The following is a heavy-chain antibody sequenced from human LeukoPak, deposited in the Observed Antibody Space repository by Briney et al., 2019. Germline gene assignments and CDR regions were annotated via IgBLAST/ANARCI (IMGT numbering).Heavy chain of an antibody. CDR3: AKAVVVRNRRYYYYYYMDV. J-gene: IGHJ6*03. CDR2: INHSGSS. CDR1: GGSFSVYY. D-gene: IGHD2-15*01. Sequence: SETLSLTCAVYGGSFSVYYWRWIRQPPGKGLEWIGEINHSGSSNYNASHKSRVTISVDTSKNQFSLQLTSVTAADTAAYYCAKAVVVRNRRYYYYYYMDVWGKGTTVVVSS. V-gene: IGHV4-34*01.